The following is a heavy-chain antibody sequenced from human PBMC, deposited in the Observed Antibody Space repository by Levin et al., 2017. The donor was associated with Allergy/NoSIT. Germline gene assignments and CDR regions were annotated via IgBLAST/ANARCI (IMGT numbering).Heavy chain of an antibody. CDR2: INHAGNT. J-gene: IGHJ4*02. D-gene: IGHD1-26*01. Sequence: SETLSLNCIVDGSSITSHYFWGWIRQPPGKGPQWIGSINHAGNTYYKPSLMSRVTMSVDTSKNQFSLKVMSVTAADTAVYYCARIVGASHIDSWGQGTLVTVSS. CDR3: ARIVGASHIDS. V-gene: IGHV4-38-2*02. CDR1: GSSITSHYF.